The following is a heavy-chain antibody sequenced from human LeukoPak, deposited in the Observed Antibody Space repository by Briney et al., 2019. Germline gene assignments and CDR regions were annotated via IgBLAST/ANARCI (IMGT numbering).Heavy chain of an antibody. CDR2: INHSGST. Sequence: SETLSLTCTVSGGSISTSNYYWSWIRQPPGKGLEWIGEINHSGSTNYNPSLKSRVIISVDTSKNQFSLKLSSVTAADTAVYYCARQSTVTTFAFDIWGRGTMVTVSS. J-gene: IGHJ3*02. D-gene: IGHD4-17*01. CDR3: ARQSTVTTFAFDI. CDR1: GGSISTSNYY. V-gene: IGHV4-39*01.